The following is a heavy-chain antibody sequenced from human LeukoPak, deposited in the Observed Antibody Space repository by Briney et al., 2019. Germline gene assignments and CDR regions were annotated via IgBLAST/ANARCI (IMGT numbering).Heavy chain of an antibody. D-gene: IGHD6-19*01. V-gene: IGHV3-48*03. CDR1: GFTFSSYE. CDR2: ISSSGSTI. J-gene: IGHJ6*03. Sequence: GGSLRLSCAASGFTFSSYEMNWVRQAPGKGLEWVSYISSSGSTIYYADSVKGRFTISRDNAKNSLYLQMNSLRAEDTAVYYCARDARVAGTRNNYYYYYYMDVWGKGTTVTVSS. CDR3: ARDARVAGTRNNYYYYYYMDV.